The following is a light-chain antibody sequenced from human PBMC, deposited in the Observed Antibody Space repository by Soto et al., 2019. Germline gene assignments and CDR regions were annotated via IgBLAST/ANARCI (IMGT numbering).Light chain of an antibody. V-gene: IGKV3-15*01. Sequence: TVLTQSPCTLSVSPGERASLSCRASQSVSSNLAWYQQKPGQAPRLLIYGASTRATGIPARFSGSGSGTEFALSINSRKSEDFAVYYCQEYDNWPPEGTFGQGTKVEV. CDR1: QSVSSN. CDR2: GAS. J-gene: IGKJ1*01. CDR3: QEYDNWPPEGT.